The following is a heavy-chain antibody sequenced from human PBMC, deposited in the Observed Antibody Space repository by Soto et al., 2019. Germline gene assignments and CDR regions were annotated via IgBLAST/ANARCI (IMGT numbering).Heavy chain of an antibody. Sequence: HPGGSLRLSCAASGFTFRDYWMSWVRQAPGKGLEWVADIKQDGSEGYYVDSVKGRFTISRDNAKNSVYLQMNSLRAEDTAMYYCAREPHRVDCTGDSCFESARYNWFDPWGQGTLVTVSS. D-gene: IGHD2-15*01. CDR1: GFTFRDYW. CDR2: IKQDGSEG. J-gene: IGHJ5*02. CDR3: AREPHRVDCTGDSCFESARYNWFDP. V-gene: IGHV3-7*01.